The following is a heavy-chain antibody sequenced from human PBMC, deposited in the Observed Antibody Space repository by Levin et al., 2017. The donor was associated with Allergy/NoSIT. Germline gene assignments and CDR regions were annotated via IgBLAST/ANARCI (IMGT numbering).Heavy chain of an antibody. J-gene: IGHJ4*02. CDR2: SRWNSGSI. CDR1: GFTFDDYA. CDR3: AKGSPELNWNYDSVLDY. Sequence: GGSLRLSCAASGFTFDDYAMHWVRQAPGKGVEWVSGSRWNSGSIGYADSVRGGFTISRDNAKNSLYLQMNRLRAEDTALYDCAKGSPELNWNYDSVLDYWGQGTLVTVSS. D-gene: IGHD1-7*01. V-gene: IGHV3-9*01.